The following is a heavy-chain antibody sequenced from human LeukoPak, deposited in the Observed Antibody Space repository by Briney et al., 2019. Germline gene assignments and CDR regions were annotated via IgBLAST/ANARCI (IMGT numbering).Heavy chain of an antibody. D-gene: IGHD5-18*01. J-gene: IGHJ3*02. Sequence: SETLSLTCTVSADSISSTSYYRGWIRQPPGKGLEWIGSIYYSGSTNYNPSLKSRVTISVDTSKNQFSLKLSSVTAADTAVYYCARVGIQLWSGGAFDIWGQGTMVTVSS. CDR2: IYYSGST. CDR3: ARVGIQLWSGGAFDI. V-gene: IGHV4-39*07. CDR1: ADSISSTSYY.